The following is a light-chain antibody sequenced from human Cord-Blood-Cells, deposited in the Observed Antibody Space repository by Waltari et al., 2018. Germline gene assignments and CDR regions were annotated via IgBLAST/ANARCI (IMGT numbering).Light chain of an antibody. CDR3: QQLNSDPRT. J-gene: IGKJ1*01. Sequence: DSQLTQSPSFLSASVGDRVTISRRASQGISSYLAWYQQKPGKAPNLLIYAASTLQSGDPSRFSGSGSGTEVTHTISSLQPEDCATYDGQQLNSDPRTFGEGTTVEIK. CDR2: AAS. CDR1: QGISSY. V-gene: IGKV1-9*01.